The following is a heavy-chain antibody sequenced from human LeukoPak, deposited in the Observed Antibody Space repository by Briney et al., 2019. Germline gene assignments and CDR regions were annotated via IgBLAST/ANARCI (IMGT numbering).Heavy chain of an antibody. CDR1: GFSFSTYG. CDR2: IWHDGSKK. J-gene: IGHJ5*02. D-gene: IGHD6-13*01. Sequence: GGSLRLSCAASGFSFSTYGMHWVRQAPGKGLEWLALIWHDGSKKYYADSVKGRFTISRDNAKNSLFLHMSSLRAEDTAVYYCATAPAAADSSWGQGTLVAVSS. CDR3: ATAPAAADSS. V-gene: IGHV3-33*03.